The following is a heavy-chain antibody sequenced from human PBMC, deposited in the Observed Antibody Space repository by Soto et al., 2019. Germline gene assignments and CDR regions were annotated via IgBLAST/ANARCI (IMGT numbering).Heavy chain of an antibody. CDR3: AKSYYYDSSGSSPREFDY. V-gene: IGHV3-23*01. J-gene: IGHJ4*02. D-gene: IGHD3-22*01. Sequence: GGSLRLSCAASGFTFSSYAMSWVRQAPGKGLEWVSAISGSGGSTYYADSVKGRFTISRDNSKNTLYLQMNSLRAEDTAVYYCAKSYYYDSSGSSPREFDYWGQGTLVTVSS. CDR2: ISGSGGST. CDR1: GFTFSSYA.